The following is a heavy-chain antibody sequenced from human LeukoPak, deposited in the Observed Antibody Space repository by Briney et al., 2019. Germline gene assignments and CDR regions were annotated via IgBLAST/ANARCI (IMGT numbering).Heavy chain of an antibody. Sequence: PGGSLRLSCAASGFTFSSYEMNWVRQAPGKGLEWVSLISWDGGSTYYADSVKGRFTISRDNSKNSLYLQMNSLRTEDTALYYCAKDTVDTAMVFDYWGQGTLVTVSS. D-gene: IGHD5-18*01. CDR2: ISWDGGST. CDR3: AKDTVDTAMVFDY. V-gene: IGHV3-43*01. J-gene: IGHJ4*02. CDR1: GFTFSSYE.